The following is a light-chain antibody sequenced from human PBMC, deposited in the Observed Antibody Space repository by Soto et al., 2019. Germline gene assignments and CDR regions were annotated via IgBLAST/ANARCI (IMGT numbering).Light chain of an antibody. Sequence: IQIAQSPSPLSATVGARVTITCRASQSISSWLAWYQQKPGKAPKLLIYDVSSLERGVPSRFSGSGSGTEFTLTISSLQPDDFATYYCQQYNSYWWTFGQGTKVDIK. J-gene: IGKJ1*01. CDR3: QQYNSYWWT. CDR1: QSISSW. V-gene: IGKV1-5*01. CDR2: DVS.